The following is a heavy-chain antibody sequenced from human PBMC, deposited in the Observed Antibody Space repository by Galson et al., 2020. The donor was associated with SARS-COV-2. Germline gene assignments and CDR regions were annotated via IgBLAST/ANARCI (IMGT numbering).Heavy chain of an antibody. D-gene: IGHD1-26*01. V-gene: IGHV3-15*01. CDR2: IKTKPDGETT. Sequence: GGSMRLSCADSGFSFNNAWMNWVRQAPGKGLEWVGRIKTKPDGETTDYPAPVKGSFTTSRDDSKNKLYLEMNNLRTEDTGVYYGNTDLRWERHYCLDYRGQGDQVTVSS. J-gene: IGHJ4*02. CDR1: GFSFNNAW. CDR3: NTDLRWERHYCLDY.